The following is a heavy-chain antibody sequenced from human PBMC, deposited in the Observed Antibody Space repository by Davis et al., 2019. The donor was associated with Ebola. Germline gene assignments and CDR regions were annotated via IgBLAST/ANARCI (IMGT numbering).Heavy chain of an antibody. Sequence: GESLKISCAASGFTFSYSGMHWVRQAPGKGLEWVAFIQSDGRNKYYADSVKGRFTISRDNSKNTVYLQLNILRPEDTAVYNCAKDDGPRRLADPWGQGTLVTVSS. CDR2: IQSDGRNK. V-gene: IGHV3-30*02. CDR3: AKDDGPRRLADP. CDR1: GFTFSYSG. J-gene: IGHJ5*02. D-gene: IGHD5-24*01.